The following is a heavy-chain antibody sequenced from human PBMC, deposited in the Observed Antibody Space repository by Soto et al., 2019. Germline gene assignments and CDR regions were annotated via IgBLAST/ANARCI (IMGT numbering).Heavy chain of an antibody. CDR3: ARDPHPQKPEISSTSFFDP. CDR1: GLTCSSYC. Sequence: PGGSMLLSWASSGLTCSSYCVSLVRPATGKGLEWVANIKQDGSEKYYVDSVKGRFTISRDNAKNSLYLQMNSLRAEDTAVYYCARDPHPQKPEISSTSFFDPWGQGTLVTVSS. CDR2: IKQDGSEK. V-gene: IGHV3-7*04. D-gene: IGHD2-2*01. J-gene: IGHJ5*02.